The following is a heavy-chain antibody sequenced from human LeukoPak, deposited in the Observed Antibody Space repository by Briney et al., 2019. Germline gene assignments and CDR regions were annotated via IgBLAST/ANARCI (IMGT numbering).Heavy chain of an antibody. J-gene: IGHJ4*02. CDR2: INDSGST. Sequence: SETLSLTCAVYGGSFSGYYWSWIRQPPGKGLEWIGEINDSGSTNYNPSLKSRVTISIDTSKNQFSLKLGSVTAADTAVYYCARSHLPYDSSGYYDYWGQGTLVTVSS. CDR1: GGSFSGYY. D-gene: IGHD3-22*01. V-gene: IGHV4-34*01. CDR3: ARSHLPYDSSGYYDY.